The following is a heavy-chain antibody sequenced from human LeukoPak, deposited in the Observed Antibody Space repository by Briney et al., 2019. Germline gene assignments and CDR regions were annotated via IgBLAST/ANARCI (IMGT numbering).Heavy chain of an antibody. J-gene: IGHJ4*02. CDR1: GFTFYNHG. V-gene: IGHV3-23*01. Sequence: GGSLRLSCAASGFTFYNHGMSWVRQAPGKGLEWVSAITGGGSNIYYADSVKGRFAISRDNSKNTLFLQLSSLRAEDTAVYYCAKEKMKGELSLLYYFDYWGQGTLVTVSS. CDR2: ITGGGSNI. CDR3: AKEKMKGELSLLYYFDY. D-gene: IGHD2-2*02.